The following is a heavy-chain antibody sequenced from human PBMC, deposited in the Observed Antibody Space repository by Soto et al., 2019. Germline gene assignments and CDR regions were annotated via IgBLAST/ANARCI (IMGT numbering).Heavy chain of an antibody. CDR1: GFKFSSYE. CDR3: ATRLSVSYGPRFDQ. J-gene: IGHJ4*02. D-gene: IGHD3-16*01. CDR2: ILHSGDMI. V-gene: IGHV3-48*03. Sequence: EVQLEESGGGLVQPGGSLRLACAGSGFKFSSYEMNWVRQAPGKGLEGLSFILHSGDMIYYADSVKGRFTISRDNAKNLLYLHMNTLRVEDTAIYYCATRLSVSYGPRFDQWGQGTLVTVSS.